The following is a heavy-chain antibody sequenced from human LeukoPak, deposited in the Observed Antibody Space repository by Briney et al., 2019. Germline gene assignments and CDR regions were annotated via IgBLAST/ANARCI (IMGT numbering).Heavy chain of an antibody. V-gene: IGHV3-48*01. CDR2: ISSTSDII. CDR3: ARDKASIGWYYFGY. D-gene: IGHD6-19*01. J-gene: IGHJ4*02. CDR1: GFSLSHYC. Sequence: GGSLRLSYAASGFSLSHYCMNWFRQAPGKGLEWISFISSTSDIIYYADSVKGRFTASRDNARNTLYLQMHSLRAEDTSVYYCARDKASIGWYYFGYWGQGALVTVSS.